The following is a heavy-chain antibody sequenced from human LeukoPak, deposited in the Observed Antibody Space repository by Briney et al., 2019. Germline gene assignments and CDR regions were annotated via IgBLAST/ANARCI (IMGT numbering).Heavy chain of an antibody. V-gene: IGHV1-69*13. Sequence: SVKVSCKASGGTLSSYAISWVRQAPGQGLEWMGGIIPIFGTANYAQKFQGRVTITADESTSTAYMELSSLRSEDTAVYYCAFGEGAAAGTTRGYYFDYWGQGTLVTVSS. CDR3: AFGEGAAAGTTRGYYFDY. CDR2: IIPIFGTA. D-gene: IGHD6-13*01. CDR1: GGTLSSYA. J-gene: IGHJ4*02.